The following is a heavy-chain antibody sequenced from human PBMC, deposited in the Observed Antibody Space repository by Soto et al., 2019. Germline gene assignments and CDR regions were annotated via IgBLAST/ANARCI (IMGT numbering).Heavy chain of an antibody. CDR1: GYSFTSYW. D-gene: IGHD3-3*01. CDR2: IDPSDSYT. V-gene: IGHV5-10-1*01. CDR3: ASLYYDFWSGYPTNDAFDI. Sequence: LGESLKISCKGSGYSFTSYWISWVRQMPGKGLEWMGRIDPSDSYTNYSPSFQGHVTISADKSISTAYLQWSSLKASDTAMYYCASLYYDFWSGYPTNDAFDIWGQGTMVTVSS. J-gene: IGHJ3*02.